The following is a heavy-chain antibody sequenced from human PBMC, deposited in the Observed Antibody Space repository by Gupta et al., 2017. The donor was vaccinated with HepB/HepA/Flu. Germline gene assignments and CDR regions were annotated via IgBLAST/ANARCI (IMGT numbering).Heavy chain of an antibody. CDR1: GFTFSNSA. J-gene: IGHJ6*02. CDR3: AKTPAANIDFYYYGMDV. V-gene: IGHV3-23*01. D-gene: IGHD6-13*01. CDR2: LSGSGAST. Sequence: EVQLLESGGGLVQPGGSLRLSCAASGFTFSNSAMSWVRQAPGKGLEWVSGLSGSGASTYYADSGKGRFTISRDNYKNTRVLQVNSLGVEDTAIYYCAKTPAANIDFYYYGMDVCGQGTTVTVSS.